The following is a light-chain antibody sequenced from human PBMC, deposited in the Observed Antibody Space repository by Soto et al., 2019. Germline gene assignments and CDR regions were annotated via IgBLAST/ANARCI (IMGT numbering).Light chain of an antibody. V-gene: IGKV1-5*03. CDR2: KAS. J-gene: IGKJ4*01. Sequence: DIQMTQSPSTLSASVGDRVTITCRASQSIRSWLAWYQQTPGKAPNLLIYKASSLESGVPSRVSGSGSGTEFTLTSSSLQPDDFATYYCQQYNSYPLTFGGGTKVEIK. CDR3: QQYNSYPLT. CDR1: QSIRSW.